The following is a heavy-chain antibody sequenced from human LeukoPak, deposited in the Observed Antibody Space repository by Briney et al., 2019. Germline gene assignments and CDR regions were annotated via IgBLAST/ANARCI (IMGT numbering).Heavy chain of an antibody. CDR2: IWYDGSNK. CDR3: ARDRLGYSGYEPDFDY. CDR1: GFTFSSYG. V-gene: IGHV3-33*01. D-gene: IGHD5-12*01. J-gene: IGHJ4*02. Sequence: GRSLRLSCAAPGFTFSSYGMHWVRQAPGKWLEWVAVIWYDGSNKYYADSVKGRFTISRDNSKNTLYLQMNSLRAEDTAVYYCARDRLGYSGYEPDFDYWGQGTLVTVSS.